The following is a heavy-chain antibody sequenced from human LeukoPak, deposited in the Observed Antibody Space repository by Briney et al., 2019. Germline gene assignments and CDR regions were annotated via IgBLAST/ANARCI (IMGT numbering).Heavy chain of an antibody. D-gene: IGHD2-15*01. Sequence: ASAKVSCKASGYTFTSYGINWVRQATGQGLEWMGWMNPNSGNTGLAQKFQGRVTLTRDTPLSTAYMELSNLRSDDTAVYYCARDEVVAAPNYFGMVVWGQGTTVSVSS. CDR2: MNPNSGNT. CDR3: ARDEVVAAPNYFGMVV. J-gene: IGHJ6*02. CDR1: GYTFTSYG. V-gene: IGHV1-8*02.